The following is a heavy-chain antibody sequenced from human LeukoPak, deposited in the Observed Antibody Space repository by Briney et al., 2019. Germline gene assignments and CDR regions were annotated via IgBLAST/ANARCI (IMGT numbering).Heavy chain of an antibody. CDR2: ISSSGSTI. Sequence: GGSLRLSCAASGFTFSSYEMNWVRQAPGKGLEWVSYISSSGSTIYYADSVKGRFTISRDNAKNSLYLQMNSLRAEDTALYYCAREKTGITMVREYRYYYYYMDVWGKGTTVTVSS. D-gene: IGHD3-10*01. CDR3: AREKTGITMVREYRYYYYYMDV. V-gene: IGHV3-48*03. J-gene: IGHJ6*03. CDR1: GFTFSSYE.